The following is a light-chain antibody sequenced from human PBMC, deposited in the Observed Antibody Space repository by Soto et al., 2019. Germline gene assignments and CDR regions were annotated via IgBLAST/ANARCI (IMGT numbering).Light chain of an antibody. Sequence: DIQMTQSPSTLSGSVGDRVTITCRASQTISSWLAWYRQKPGKAPKLLIYKASTLNSGVPSRFSGSGSGTECTRTISSLQPDDVSTYFCPHYNSYSEAFGQGTQVDIK. CDR3: PHYNSYSEA. CDR2: KAS. CDR1: QTISSW. J-gene: IGKJ1*01. V-gene: IGKV1-5*03.